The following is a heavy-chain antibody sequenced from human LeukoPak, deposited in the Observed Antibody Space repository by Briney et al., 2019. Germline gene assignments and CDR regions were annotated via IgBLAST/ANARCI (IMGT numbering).Heavy chain of an antibody. CDR3: ARRYSNPIEDYYYYYMDV. CDR1: GGSLSGYY. D-gene: IGHD4-11*01. CDR2: INHGGST. V-gene: IGHV4-34*01. Sequence: KPSETLSLTCAVYGGSLSGYYWSWIRQSPGKGLEWIGEINHGGSTNYNPSHKSRVTMSVDTSKNHFSLKLSSVTAADTAVYYCARRYSNPIEDYYYYYMDVWGKGTTVTVSS. J-gene: IGHJ6*03.